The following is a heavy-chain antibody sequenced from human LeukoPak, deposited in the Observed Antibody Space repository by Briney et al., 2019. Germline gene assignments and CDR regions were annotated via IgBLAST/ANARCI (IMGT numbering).Heavy chain of an antibody. Sequence: GGSLRLSCAASGFTFSSNSMNWVRQAPGKGLEWVSYISSSSSTTYYADSVKGRFTISRDNAKNSLYLQMNSLRDEDTAVYYCARGASRGFDYWGQGTLVTVSS. CDR3: ARGASRGFDY. V-gene: IGHV3-48*02. CDR1: GFTFSSNS. J-gene: IGHJ4*02. D-gene: IGHD5-24*01. CDR2: ISSSSSTT.